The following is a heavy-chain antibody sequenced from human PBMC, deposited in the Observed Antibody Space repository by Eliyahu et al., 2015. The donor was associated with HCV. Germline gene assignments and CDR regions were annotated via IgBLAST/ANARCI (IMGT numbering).Heavy chain of an antibody. D-gene: IGHD2-2*01. CDR3: ARSFRFSTSADY. V-gene: IGHV4-59*01. CDR2: IHYSGST. CDR1: GGSISSFY. J-gene: IGHJ4*02. Sequence: QVQLQESGPGLVKPSETLSLTCTVSGGSISSFYWNWIRQPPGKGLEWIGYIHYSGSTDYNPSLESRVTISVDTAKNQFSLKLSSVTAADTAIYYCARSFRFSTSADYWGQGTLVTVSA.